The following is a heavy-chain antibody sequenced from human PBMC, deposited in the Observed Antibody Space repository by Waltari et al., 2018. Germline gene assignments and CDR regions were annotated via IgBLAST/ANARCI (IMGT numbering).Heavy chain of an antibody. CDR2: INGDGSST. V-gene: IGHV3-74*01. D-gene: IGHD3-10*01. J-gene: IGHJ4*02. Sequence: EVQLVDSGGGLVQPGGSLRLSCAASGVSIRSHLRHGASQAPVKGLVWVSRINGDGSSTRYADSVKGRFTISRYNAKNTLYLQMNSLRAEDTAVYYCAREASNDGFDIWGQGTLVTVSS. CDR3: AREASNDGFDI. CDR1: GVSIRSHL.